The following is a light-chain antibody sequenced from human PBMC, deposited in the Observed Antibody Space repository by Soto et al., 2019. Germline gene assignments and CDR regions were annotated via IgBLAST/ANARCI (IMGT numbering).Light chain of an antibody. CDR1: QSISSW. CDR3: QQAYSFPIT. J-gene: IGKJ5*01. Sequence: DIQMTQSPSSLSAAIGDRVTITCRASQSISSWLAWYQQKPGKAPKILIFAASSLQSGVPSRFSGSGSGTDFTLTISNLQPEDFATYYCQQAYSFPITFGQGTRLEIK. V-gene: IGKV1-12*01. CDR2: AAS.